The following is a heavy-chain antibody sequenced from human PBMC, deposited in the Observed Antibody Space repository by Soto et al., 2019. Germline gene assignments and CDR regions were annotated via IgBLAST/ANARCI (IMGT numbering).Heavy chain of an antibody. CDR3: TTDPWGNSGFDY. V-gene: IGHV3-15*01. CDR1: GFTFTNAW. D-gene: IGHD6-19*01. CDR2: IKSKADGGTT. J-gene: IGHJ4*01. Sequence: EVQLVESGGGLVEPGGSLRLSCVASGFTFTNAWMSWVRQAPGKGLECVGRIKSKADGGTTDYAAPVSGRFTISRDDSRNTLYLLMNSLKTEDTAVYYCTTDPWGNSGFDYWGQGTLVTVSS.